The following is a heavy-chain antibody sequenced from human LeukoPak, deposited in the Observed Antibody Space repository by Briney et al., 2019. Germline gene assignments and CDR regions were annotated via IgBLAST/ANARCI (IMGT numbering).Heavy chain of an antibody. D-gene: IGHD1-26*01. V-gene: IGHV1-18*01. CDR1: GYTFTSYG. CDR3: ASSGSYLGYFDY. J-gene: IGHJ4*02. Sequence: ASVKVSCKASGYTFTSYGISWVRQAPGQGLEWMGWISAYNGNTNYAQKLQGRVTMTTETSTRTAYMELRSLRSDDTAVYYCASSGSYLGYFDYWGQGTLVTVSS. CDR2: ISAYNGNT.